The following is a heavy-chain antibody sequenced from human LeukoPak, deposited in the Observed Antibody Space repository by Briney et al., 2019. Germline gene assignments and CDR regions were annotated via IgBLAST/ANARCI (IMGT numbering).Heavy chain of an antibody. Sequence: PGGSLRLSCAASGFTFSSYAMSWVRQAPGKGLEWVSAISGSGGSTCYADSVKGRFTISRDNSKNTLYLQMNSLRAEDTAVYYCAKDRRYSYGPTDGWGQGTLVTVSS. V-gene: IGHV3-23*01. CDR2: ISGSGGST. CDR1: GFTFSSYA. J-gene: IGHJ4*02. CDR3: AKDRRYSYGPTDG. D-gene: IGHD5-18*01.